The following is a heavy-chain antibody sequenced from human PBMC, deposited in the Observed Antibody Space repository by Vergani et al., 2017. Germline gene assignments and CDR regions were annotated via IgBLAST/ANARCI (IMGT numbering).Heavy chain of an antibody. CDR3: AKARLRFLEWLSPEYYYYGMDV. CDR1: GFTFDDYT. D-gene: IGHD3-3*01. Sequence: EVQLVESGGVVVQPGGSLRLSCAASGFTFDDYTMHWVRQAPGKGLEWVSLISWDCGSKNYADSVKGRFTISRDNSKNSLYLQRNSLRTEDTALYYCAKARLRFLEWLSPEYYYYGMDVWGQGTTVTVSS. V-gene: IGHV3-43*01. CDR2: ISWDCGSK. J-gene: IGHJ6*02.